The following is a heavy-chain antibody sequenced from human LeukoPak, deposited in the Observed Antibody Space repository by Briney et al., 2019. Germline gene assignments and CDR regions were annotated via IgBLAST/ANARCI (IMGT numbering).Heavy chain of an antibody. J-gene: IGHJ4*02. Sequence: ASVKVSCKASGYTFTGYYMHWVRQAPGQGLQWMGWIHPNSGGTNYAQKFQGRVTMTRDTSISTAYMELSRLRSDDTAVYYCARVIGFGELSLGYWGQGTLVTVSS. CDR2: IHPNSGGT. CDR1: GYTFTGYY. D-gene: IGHD3-10*01. V-gene: IGHV1-2*02. CDR3: ARVIGFGELSLGY.